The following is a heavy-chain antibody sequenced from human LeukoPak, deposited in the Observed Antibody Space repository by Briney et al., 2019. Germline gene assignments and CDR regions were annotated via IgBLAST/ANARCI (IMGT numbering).Heavy chain of an antibody. J-gene: IGHJ6*02. CDR2: IRSKAYRGTT. Sequence: GRSLRLSCRAYGFTFADHAMSWVRQAPGKGLEWVGFIRSKAYRGTTEYAPSVKGRFTISRDDSISIAYLQMNSLKTEDTAIYYCTRGRIQLWLYSGMDVWGQGTTVIVSS. V-gene: IGHV3-49*04. D-gene: IGHD5-18*01. CDR1: GFTFADHA. CDR3: TRGRIQLWLYSGMDV.